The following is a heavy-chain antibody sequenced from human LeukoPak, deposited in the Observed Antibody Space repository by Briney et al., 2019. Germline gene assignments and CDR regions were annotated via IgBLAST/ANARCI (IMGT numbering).Heavy chain of an antibody. Sequence: GGSLRLSCAASGSTFSNYAMSWVRQAPGKGLEWVSSITGNALNTYQADFIKGRFTISRDDSKNTLYLHLSSLRVEDTAVYYCAKLQDFYDNSGYSYFDNWGQGTLVTVSS. D-gene: IGHD3-22*01. CDR3: AKLQDFYDNSGYSYFDN. CDR1: GSTFSNYA. J-gene: IGHJ4*02. V-gene: IGHV3-23*01. CDR2: ITGNALNT.